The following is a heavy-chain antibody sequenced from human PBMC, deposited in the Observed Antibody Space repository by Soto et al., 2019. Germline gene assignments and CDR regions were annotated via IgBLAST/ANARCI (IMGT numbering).Heavy chain of an antibody. D-gene: IGHD2-8*01. V-gene: IGHV4-59*01. CDR3: ARDPMALSRSYFDS. CDR2: ISYSGNT. Sequence: SETLSLTCTVSGGSISNFYWSWIRQPPGKGLEWIGYISYSGNTNYNPSLKSRVSISVDTSKNQLSLNLTSVTAADTAVDYCARDPMALSRSYFDSWGQGTPVTVSS. J-gene: IGHJ4*02. CDR1: GGSISNFY.